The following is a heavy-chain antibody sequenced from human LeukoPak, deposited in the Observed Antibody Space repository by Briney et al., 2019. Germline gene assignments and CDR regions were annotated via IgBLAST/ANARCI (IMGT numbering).Heavy chain of an antibody. J-gene: IGHJ5*02. CDR2: IRGSGDST. D-gene: IGHD6-13*01. V-gene: IGHV3-23*01. CDR3: AASWSSSWYQNWFDP. Sequence: GGSLRLSCAASGFTFSSYAMTWVRQAPGKGLEWVSAIRGSGDSTYYADSVKGRFTISRDNSKNTLYLQMNSLRAEDTAVYYCAASWSSSWYQNWFDPWGQGTLVTVSS. CDR1: GFTFSSYA.